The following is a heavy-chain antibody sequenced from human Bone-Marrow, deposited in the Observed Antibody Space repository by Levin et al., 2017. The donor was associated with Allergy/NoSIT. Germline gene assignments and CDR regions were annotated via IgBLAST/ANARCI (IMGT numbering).Heavy chain of an antibody. CDR1: GFTFSSYG. CDR2: ISYDGSNK. V-gene: IGHV3-30*18. Sequence: GGSLRLSCAASGFTFSSYGMHWVRQAPGKGLEWVAVISYDGSNKYYADSVKGRFTISRDNSKNTLYLQMNSLRAEDTAVYYCAKDQDTAMVTSRGYYGMDVWGQGTTVTVSS. J-gene: IGHJ6*02. D-gene: IGHD5-18*01. CDR3: AKDQDTAMVTSRGYYGMDV.